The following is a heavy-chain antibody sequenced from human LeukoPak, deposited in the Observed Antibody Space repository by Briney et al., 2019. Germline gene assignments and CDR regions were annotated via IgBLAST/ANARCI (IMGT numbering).Heavy chain of an antibody. V-gene: IGHV3-21*01. Sequence: KSGGSLRLSCAASGFSFSSYSMNWVRQAPGRGLEWVSSISYRSNYIYYADSVKGRFTISRDNARKSLFLQMSSLTAEDTAVYYCARRFSTENYSALDCWGQGTLVTVSS. CDR3: ARRFSTENYSALDC. D-gene: IGHD1-7*01. CDR1: GFSFSSYS. J-gene: IGHJ4*02. CDR2: ISYRSNYI.